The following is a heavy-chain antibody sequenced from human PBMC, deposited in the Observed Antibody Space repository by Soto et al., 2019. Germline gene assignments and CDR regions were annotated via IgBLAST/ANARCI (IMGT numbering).Heavy chain of an antibody. J-gene: IGHJ3*01. D-gene: IGHD3-10*01. CDR1: GGSFTDYD. CDR2: VRQSGRI. CDR3: AGYSSSFVAFEV. Sequence: QVQLQQWGAGLLKPSETLSLDCGVLGGSFTDYDWTWVRQSPGRGLEWVGEVRQSGRITYNPSLTSRFPILRDTAKNQFSLTLTSVTAADTALYYCAGYSSSFVAFEVWGHGTEVTVSS. V-gene: IGHV4-34*01.